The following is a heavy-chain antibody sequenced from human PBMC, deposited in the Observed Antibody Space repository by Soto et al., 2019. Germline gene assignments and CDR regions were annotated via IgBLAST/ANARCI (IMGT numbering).Heavy chain of an antibody. D-gene: IGHD2-2*01. CDR3: ARSSTSYYYYYGMDV. Sequence: GGSLRLSCAGSGFTVSSNYMSWVRQAPGKGLEWVSVIYSGGSTYYADSVKGRFTISRDNSKNTLYLQMNSLRAEDTAVYYCARSSTSYYYYYGMDVWGQGTTVTVSS. V-gene: IGHV3-53*01. CDR2: IYSGGST. J-gene: IGHJ6*02. CDR1: GFTVSSNY.